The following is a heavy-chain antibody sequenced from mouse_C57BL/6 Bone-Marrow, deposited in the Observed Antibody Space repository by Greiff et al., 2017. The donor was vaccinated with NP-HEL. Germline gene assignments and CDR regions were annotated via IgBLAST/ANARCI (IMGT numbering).Heavy chain of an antibody. Sequence: VKLVESGAELARPGASVKLSCKASGYTFTSYGISWVKQRTGQGLEWIGEIYPRSGNTYYNEKFKGKATLTADKSSSTAYMELRSLTSEDSAVYFCARGEWTHYFDYWGQGTTLTVSS. CDR3: ARGEWTHYFDY. CDR1: GYTFTSYG. V-gene: IGHV1-81*01. CDR2: IYPRSGNT. J-gene: IGHJ2*01.